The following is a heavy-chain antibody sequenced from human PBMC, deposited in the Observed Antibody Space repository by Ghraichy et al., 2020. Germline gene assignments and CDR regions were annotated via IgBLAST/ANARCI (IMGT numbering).Heavy chain of an antibody. D-gene: IGHD3-16*01. CDR2: ISSDGGNQ. V-gene: IGHV3-30*18. Sequence: GESLNISCAASGFSFSHYGMHWVRQAPGKGLEWMAVISSDGGNQHYADSVEGRFTISRDNSRNTLYLLMNSLKPDDTAVYYCGKVSRDYITYGGADYWGQGTLVTVSS. CDR1: GFSFSHYG. CDR3: GKVSRDYITYGGADY. J-gene: IGHJ4*02.